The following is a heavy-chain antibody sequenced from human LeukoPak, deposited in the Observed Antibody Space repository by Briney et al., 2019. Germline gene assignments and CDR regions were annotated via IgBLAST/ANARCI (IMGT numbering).Heavy chain of an antibody. CDR3: ARDRAYNYLSDY. V-gene: IGHV3-23*01. CDR2: ISGSGGST. D-gene: IGHD5-18*01. CDR1: GFTFTTYA. J-gene: IGHJ4*02. Sequence: GGSLRLSCAASGFTFTTYAMSWVRQAPGKGLEWVSSISGSGGSTYYADSVKGRFTISRDNSRETLYLQMNSLRAEDTAVYYCARDRAYNYLSDYWGQGTLVTVSS.